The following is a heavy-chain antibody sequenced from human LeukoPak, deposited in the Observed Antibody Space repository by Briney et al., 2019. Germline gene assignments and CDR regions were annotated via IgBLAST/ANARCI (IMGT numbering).Heavy chain of an antibody. V-gene: IGHV4-34*01. CDR3: ARVSDILTSFAGAISYFDY. D-gene: IGHD3-9*01. J-gene: IGHJ4*02. Sequence: SETLSLTCTYGDCLNDSQWGWIRQPPGKGLEWIGEVNHSGGTQYNPSLWRCLTMSIDPSRYKFSLQLTSVTAADTRVYFCARVSDILTSFAGAISYFDYWRRGALVTVSS. CDR1: GDCLNDSQ. CDR2: VNHSGGT.